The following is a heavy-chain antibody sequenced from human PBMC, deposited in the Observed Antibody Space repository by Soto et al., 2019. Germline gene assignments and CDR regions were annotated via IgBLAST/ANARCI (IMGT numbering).Heavy chain of an antibody. CDR3: ARRDTFDD. D-gene: IGHD5-18*01. V-gene: IGHV2-5*01. CDR2: IYWNGDR. J-gene: IGHJ4*02. Sequence: QITLKESGPTLVKPTQTLTLTCTFSGFSLSTTAMGVAWIRQPPGKALEWLALIYWNGDRRYSPSLKSRLTITKDTSKNQVVLTMTNMDPVDTATYYCARRDTFDDWGQGTLVTVSS. CDR1: GFSLSTTAMG.